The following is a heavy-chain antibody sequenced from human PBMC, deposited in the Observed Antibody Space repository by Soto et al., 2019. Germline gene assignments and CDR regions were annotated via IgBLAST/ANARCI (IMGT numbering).Heavy chain of an antibody. D-gene: IGHD3-22*01. J-gene: IGHJ4*02. V-gene: IGHV3-64*01. CDR3: ARALVGGFYDY. CDR1: GFTFSSYA. Sequence: GGSLRLSCAASGFTFSSYAMHWVRQAPGKGLEYVSAITNDGGSTYYANSVRGRFTISRDNSNNTLYLHMGSLRADDMAVYYCARALVGGFYDYWGQGTLVTVSS. CDR2: ITNDGGST.